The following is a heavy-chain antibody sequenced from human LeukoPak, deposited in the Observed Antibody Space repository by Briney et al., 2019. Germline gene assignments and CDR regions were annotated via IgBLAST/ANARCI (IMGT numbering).Heavy chain of an antibody. CDR1: GYSISRGSY. Sequence: SETLSLTCAVSGYSISRGSYWGWIRQPPGKGLEWIGSVYHSGSAYYNPSLKSRVTISVDTSKNQFSLKLTSVTAADTAVYYCARVASGSYYNYYYYYMDVWGKGTTVTVSS. CDR3: ARVASGSYYNYYYYYMDV. J-gene: IGHJ6*03. V-gene: IGHV4-38-2*01. D-gene: IGHD1-26*01. CDR2: VYHSGSA.